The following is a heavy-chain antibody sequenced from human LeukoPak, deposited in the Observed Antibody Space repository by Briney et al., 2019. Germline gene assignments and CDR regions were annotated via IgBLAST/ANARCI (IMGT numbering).Heavy chain of an antibody. CDR3: ARGRDDYDILTGYYIYRFDH. Sequence: PSETLSLTCTVSGGSISSYYWSWIRQPPGKGLEWIGYIYYSGSTNYNPSLKSRVTISVDTSKNQFSLKLSSVTAADTAVYYCARGRDDYDILTGYYIYRFDHWGQGTLVTVSS. CDR2: IYYSGST. CDR1: GGSISSYY. J-gene: IGHJ5*02. V-gene: IGHV4-59*01. D-gene: IGHD3-9*01.